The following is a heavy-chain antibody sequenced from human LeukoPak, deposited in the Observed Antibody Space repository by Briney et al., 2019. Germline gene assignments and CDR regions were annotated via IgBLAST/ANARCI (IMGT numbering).Heavy chain of an antibody. J-gene: IGHJ4*02. Sequence: GASVKVSCKASGYTXTGYYLHWVRQAPGQGLEWMGWINPNSGGTNYAQKFQGRVTMTRDTSVSTAYMEVSRLRSDDTAVYYCARDYYESSGYFDYWGQGTLVTVSS. D-gene: IGHD3-22*01. CDR2: INPNSGGT. CDR3: ARDYYESSGYFDY. V-gene: IGHV1-2*02. CDR1: GYTXTGYY.